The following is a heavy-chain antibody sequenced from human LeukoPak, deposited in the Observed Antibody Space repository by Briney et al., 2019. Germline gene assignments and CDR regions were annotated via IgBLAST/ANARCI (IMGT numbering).Heavy chain of an antibody. V-gene: IGHV3-23*01. CDR1: GFTFSSYA. CDR2: ISGSGGST. D-gene: IGHD2-15*01. Sequence: GGSLRLSCAASGFTFSSYAMSWVRQAPGKGLEWVSAISGSGGSTYYADSVKGRFTISRDNAKDTLYLQMNSLRSEDTAVYYCGRGYSTTPPDYWGQGTLVTVPS. CDR3: GRGYSTTPPDY. J-gene: IGHJ4*02.